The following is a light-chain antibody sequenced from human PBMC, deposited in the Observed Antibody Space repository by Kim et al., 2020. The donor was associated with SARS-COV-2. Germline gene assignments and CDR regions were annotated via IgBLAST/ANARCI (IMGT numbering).Light chain of an antibody. J-gene: IGKJ1*01. CDR2: KAS. CDR3: KLYGTYPWT. CDR1: QSISSH. Sequence: DIQMTQSPSSLSASVGDRVTITCRTTQSISSHLNWYQQKPGKAPKLLIYKASTLQSGVPSRFSGSGSGADFILTVSSLQPDNFASYYCKLYGTYPWTFGKGTKLEI. V-gene: IGKV1-5*03.